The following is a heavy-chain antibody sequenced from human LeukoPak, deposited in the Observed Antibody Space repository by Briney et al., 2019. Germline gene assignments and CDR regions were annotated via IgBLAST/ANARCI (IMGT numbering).Heavy chain of an antibody. CDR3: ASRGADVVVVIAPTPVWYFDL. V-gene: IGHV1-69*13. CDR2: IIPIFGTA. J-gene: IGHJ2*01. CDR1: GYTFNNFG. Sequence: SVKVSCKASGYTFNNFGISWVRQAPGQGLEWMGGIIPIFGTAKYAQKFQGRVTITADESTSTAYMEVSSLRSEDTAVYYCASRGADVVVVIAPTPVWYFDLWGRGTLVTVSS. D-gene: IGHD2-15*01.